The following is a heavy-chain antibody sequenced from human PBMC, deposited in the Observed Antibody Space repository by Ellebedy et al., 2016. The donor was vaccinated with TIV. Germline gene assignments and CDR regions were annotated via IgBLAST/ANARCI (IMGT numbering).Heavy chain of an antibody. V-gene: IGHV3-21*01. J-gene: IGHJ4*02. CDR3: AKEFHNEGYGAFFDF. Sequence: GESLKISCTASGFTFGDFAMSWVRQAPGKGLEWVSSISSSSSYIYYADSVKGRFTISRDNAKNSLYLQMNSLRAEDTAVYYCAKEFHNEGYGAFFDFWGRGTLVTVSS. CDR2: ISSSSSYI. CDR1: GFTFGDFA. D-gene: IGHD3-10*01.